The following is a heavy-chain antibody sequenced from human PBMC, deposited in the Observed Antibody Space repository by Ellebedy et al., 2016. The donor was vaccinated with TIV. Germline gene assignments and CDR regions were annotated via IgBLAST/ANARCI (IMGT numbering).Heavy chain of an antibody. J-gene: IGHJ4*02. Sequence: GESLKISCKGSGYSFTNHWIGWVRQMPGKGLEWVGIIYPGDSQTAYSPSFQGLVTISADTSINTAYLQWSSLKASDTAMYYCARNFGDYLDYWGQGTLVTVSS. V-gene: IGHV5-51*01. CDR1: GYSFTNHW. CDR2: IYPGDSQT. CDR3: ARNFGDYLDY. D-gene: IGHD4-17*01.